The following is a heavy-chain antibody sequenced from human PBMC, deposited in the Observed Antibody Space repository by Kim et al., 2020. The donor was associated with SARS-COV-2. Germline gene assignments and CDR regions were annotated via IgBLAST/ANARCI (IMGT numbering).Heavy chain of an antibody. Sequence: SETLSLTCAVYGGSFSGYYWSWIRQPPGKGLEWIGEINHSGSTNYNPSLKSRVTISVDTSKNQFSLKLSSVTAADTAVYYCAGSRIYDFWSRYWGQGTLVTVSS. V-gene: IGHV4-34*01. CDR1: GGSFSGYY. D-gene: IGHD3-3*01. CDR2: INHSGST. J-gene: IGHJ4*02. CDR3: AGSRIYDFWSRY.